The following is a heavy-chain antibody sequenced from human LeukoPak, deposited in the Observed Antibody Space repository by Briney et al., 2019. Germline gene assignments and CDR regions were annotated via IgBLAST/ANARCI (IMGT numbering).Heavy chain of an antibody. CDR1: GFTFNIYS. D-gene: IGHD1-26*01. CDR2: ISSSSNSI. V-gene: IGHV3-48*01. Sequence: GGSLRLSCATSGFTFNIYSMNWVRQAPGKGLEWISYISSSSNSIYYADSVKGRFTISRDSVKNSLYLQMNSLRAEDTAVYYCARRSYYGDLDYWGQGTLVTVSS. J-gene: IGHJ4*02. CDR3: ARRSYYGDLDY.